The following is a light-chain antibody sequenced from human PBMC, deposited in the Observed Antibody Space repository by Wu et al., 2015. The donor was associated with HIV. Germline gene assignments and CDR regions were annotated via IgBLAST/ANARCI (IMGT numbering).Light chain of an antibody. CDR1: EIIRRW. J-gene: IGKJ1*01. V-gene: IGKV1-5*03. Sequence: DIQMTQSPSTLSASVGDTVTITCRASEIIRRWLAWYQQKPGKAPKLLIYEASSLETGVPSRFSGSGSGTEFTLTISSLHPDDFATYYCQQYNSYPWTFGQGTKVEIK. CDR3: QQYNSYPWT. CDR2: EAS.